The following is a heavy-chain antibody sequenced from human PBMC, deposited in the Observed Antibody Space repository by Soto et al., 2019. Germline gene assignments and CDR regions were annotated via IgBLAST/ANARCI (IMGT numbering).Heavy chain of an antibody. V-gene: IGHV3-11*06. J-gene: IGHJ6*02. CDR2: ISSSSGST. Sequence: PGRSLRLSCAASGFTFSDYYMSWIRQAPGKGLEYISYISSSSGSTNYADSVKGRFTISRDNAKNSLYLQMSSLRAEDTAVYYCARDRGGYDRLYYYHGMDVWGQGTTVT. CDR1: GFTFSDYY. D-gene: IGHD5-12*01. CDR3: ARDRGGYDRLYYYHGMDV.